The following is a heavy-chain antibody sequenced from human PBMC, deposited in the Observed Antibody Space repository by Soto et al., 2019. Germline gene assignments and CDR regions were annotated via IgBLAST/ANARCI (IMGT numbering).Heavy chain of an antibody. CDR2: IIPIFGTA. CDR3: ASDFGYCSSTSCPPRGFDP. J-gene: IGHJ5*02. CDR1: GGTFSSYA. Sequence: QVQLVQSGAEMKKPGSSVKVSCKASGGTFSSYAISWVRQAPGQGLEWMGGIIPIFGTANYAQKFQGRVTITADESTSTAYMELSSLRSEDTAVYYCASDFGYCSSTSCPPRGFDPWGQGTLVTVSS. V-gene: IGHV1-69*01. D-gene: IGHD2-2*03.